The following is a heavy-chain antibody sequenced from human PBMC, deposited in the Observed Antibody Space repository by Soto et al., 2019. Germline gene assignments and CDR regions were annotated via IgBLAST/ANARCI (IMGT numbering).Heavy chain of an antibody. Sequence: SVKVSCKAPADTFNTYAFTWVRQAPGQGLEWMGWISAYKGNRKYARKYQGRVTMTTDTSTDTAYMEQRSLKSDATAGDYCASGTVDGRVGDNWGQGTLVTVSS. D-gene: IGHD6-19*01. V-gene: IGHV1-18*04. CDR3: ASGTVDGRVGDN. CDR1: ADTFNTYA. J-gene: IGHJ4*02. CDR2: ISAYKGNR.